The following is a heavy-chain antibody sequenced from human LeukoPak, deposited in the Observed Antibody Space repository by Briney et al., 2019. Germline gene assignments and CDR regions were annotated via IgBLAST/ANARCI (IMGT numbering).Heavy chain of an antibody. D-gene: IGHD2-15*01. V-gene: IGHV1-2*06. J-gene: IGHJ4*02. CDR2: INPNSGGT. CDR1: GYTFTGYY. CDR3: ASLGEARYCCGGSCFGG. Sequence: ASVKVSCKASGYTFTGYYMHWVRQAPGQGLEWMGRINPNSGGTNYAQKFQGRVTMTRDTSISTAYMELSRLRSDDTAVYYCASLGEARYCCGGSCFGGWGRGTLVTVSS.